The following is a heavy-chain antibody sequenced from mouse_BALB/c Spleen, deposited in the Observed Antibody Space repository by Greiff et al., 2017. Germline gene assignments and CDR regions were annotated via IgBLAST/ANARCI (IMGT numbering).Heavy chain of an antibody. J-gene: IGHJ4*01. CDR2: ISTYYGDA. Sequence: QVQLQQSGAELVRPGVSVKISCKGSGYTFTDYAMHWVKQSHAKSLEWIGVISTYYGDASYNQKFKGKATMTVDKSSSTAYMELARLTSEDSAIYYCASGGYGNDGGGHAMDDWGQGTSVTVSS. CDR1: GYTFTDYA. D-gene: IGHD2-2*01. V-gene: IGHV1S137*01. CDR3: ASGGYGNDGGGHAMDD.